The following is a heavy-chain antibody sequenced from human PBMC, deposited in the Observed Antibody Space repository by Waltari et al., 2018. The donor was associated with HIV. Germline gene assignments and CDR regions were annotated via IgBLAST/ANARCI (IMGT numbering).Heavy chain of an antibody. CDR1: GFTFSTYA. CDR2: ISYSGGST. V-gene: IGHV3-23*01. D-gene: IGHD2-2*01. CDR3: AKITSTSWYYYGMDV. Sequence: EVQLLESGGGLVQPGGSLRLSCAASGFTFSTYAMSWVRQAAGKGLYWVSGISYSGGSTYYADAVKGRFTISRDNSKNTLYLQMNSLRAEDTAVYYCAKITSTSWYYYGMDVWGQGTTVTVSS. J-gene: IGHJ6*02.